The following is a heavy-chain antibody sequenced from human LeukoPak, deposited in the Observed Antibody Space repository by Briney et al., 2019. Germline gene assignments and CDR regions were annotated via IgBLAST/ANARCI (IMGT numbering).Heavy chain of an antibody. Sequence: SETLSLTCAVYGGSFSGYYWSWIRQPPGKGLEWIGEINHSGSTNYNPSLKSRATISVDTSKNQFSLKLSSVTAADTAVYYCARNYDSSGPPGYWGQGTLVTVSS. CDR1: GGSFSGYY. D-gene: IGHD3-22*01. CDR3: ARNYDSSGPPGY. V-gene: IGHV4-34*01. CDR2: INHSGST. J-gene: IGHJ4*02.